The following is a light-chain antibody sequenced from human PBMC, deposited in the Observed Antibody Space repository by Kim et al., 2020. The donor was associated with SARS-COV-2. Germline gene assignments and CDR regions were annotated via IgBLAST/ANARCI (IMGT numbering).Light chain of an antibody. J-gene: IGKJ3*01. CDR2: GAS. Sequence: TPGEKAPLSCRASQSVSSNSLAWYQQRPGQAPRLLIYGASSRATGIPDRFSGSGSGTDFTLTISRLEPEDFAVYYCQQYGSSRFTFGPGTKVDIK. CDR1: QSVSSNS. V-gene: IGKV3-20*01. CDR3: QQYGSSRFT.